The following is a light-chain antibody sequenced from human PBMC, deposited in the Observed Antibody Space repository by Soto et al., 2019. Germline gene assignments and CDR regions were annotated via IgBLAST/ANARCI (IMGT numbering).Light chain of an antibody. CDR2: GAS. CDR3: QQRSSWTWT. V-gene: IGKV3D-20*02. J-gene: IGKJ1*01. Sequence: EILLTQSPGTLSLSPGERATLSCRASQSVSNNYLAWYQQKPGQAPRLLIYGASSRETGIPDRFSGSGSGTDFTLTITSIEPEDFAVYYCQQRSSWTWTFGQGTQVDIK. CDR1: QSVSNNY.